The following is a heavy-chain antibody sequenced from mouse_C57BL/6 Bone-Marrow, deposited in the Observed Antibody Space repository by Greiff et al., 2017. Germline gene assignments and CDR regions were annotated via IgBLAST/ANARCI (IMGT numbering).Heavy chain of an antibody. CDR3: ARDGVRVDYYYAMDY. CDR2: IKPSTGGT. D-gene: IGHD2-14*01. CDR1: GYSFTGYY. Sequence: VQLQQSGPELVKPGASVKISCKASGYSFTGYYMNWVKQSPEKSLEWIGEIKPSTGGTTYNQKFKAKATLTVDKSSSTAYMQLKSLTSEDSAVYYCARDGVRVDYYYAMDYWGQGTSVTVSS. J-gene: IGHJ4*01. V-gene: IGHV1-42*01.